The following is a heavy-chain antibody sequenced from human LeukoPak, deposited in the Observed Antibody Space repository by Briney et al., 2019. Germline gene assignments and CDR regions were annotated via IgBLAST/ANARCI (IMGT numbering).Heavy chain of an antibody. D-gene: IGHD2-15*01. J-gene: IGHJ1*01. Sequence: ASVKVSCKASGYTFTGYGISWVRQAPGQGLEWMGWISAYNGNTNYAQKLQGRVTMTTDTSTSTAYMELRSLRYDDTAVYYCARLGRYWSGGSCYEYFQHWGQGTLVTVSS. CDR2: ISAYNGNT. CDR1: GYTFTGYG. CDR3: ARLGRYWSGGSCYEYFQH. V-gene: IGHV1-18*01.